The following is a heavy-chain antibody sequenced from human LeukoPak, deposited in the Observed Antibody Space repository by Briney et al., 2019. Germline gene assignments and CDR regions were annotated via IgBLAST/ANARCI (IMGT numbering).Heavy chain of an antibody. CDR3: ARRYGGNSEDFDY. CDR2: ISSSSGTI. V-gene: IGHV3-48*01. Sequence: GGSLRLSCAASGFTFSSYSMNWVRQAPGKGLERVSYISSSSGTIYYADSVKGRFTISRDNAKNSLYLQMNSLRAEDTAVYYCARRYGGNSEDFDYWGQGTLVTVSS. D-gene: IGHD4-23*01. J-gene: IGHJ4*02. CDR1: GFTFSSYS.